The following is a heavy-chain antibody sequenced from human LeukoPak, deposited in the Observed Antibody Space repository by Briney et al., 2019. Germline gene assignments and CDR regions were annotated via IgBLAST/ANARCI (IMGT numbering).Heavy chain of an antibody. CDR1: GGSISSGSYY. V-gene: IGHV4-30-2*01. CDR3: ARVGTDYYGSGSYYLDY. CDR2: IYHSGST. J-gene: IGHJ4*02. Sequence: SQTLSLTCTVSGGSISSGSYYWSWIRQPPGKGLEWIGYIYHSGSTYYNPSLKSRVTISVDRSKNQFSLKLSSVTAADTAVYYCARVGTDYYGSGSYYLDYWGQGTLVTVSS. D-gene: IGHD3-10*01.